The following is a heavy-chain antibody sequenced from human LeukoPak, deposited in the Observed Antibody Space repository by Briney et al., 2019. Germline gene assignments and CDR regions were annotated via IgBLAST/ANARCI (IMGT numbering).Heavy chain of an antibody. CDR3: ASLYYYAGGAYHYYFDY. Sequence: PSQTLSLTCTVSGGSISSNDYYWSWIRQPPGKGLEWIGYIYYSGSTNYNPSLKSRVTISGDTSKNHISLKLTSVTAADTAVYYCASLYYYAGGAYHYYFDYWGQGTLVAVSS. D-gene: IGHD3-22*01. J-gene: IGHJ4*02. CDR1: GGSISSNDYY. V-gene: IGHV4-30-4*01. CDR2: IYYSGST.